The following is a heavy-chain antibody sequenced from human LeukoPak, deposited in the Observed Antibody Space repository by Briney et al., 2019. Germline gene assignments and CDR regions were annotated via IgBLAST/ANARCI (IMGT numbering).Heavy chain of an antibody. D-gene: IGHD6-25*01. CDR1: GYSFTSYW. Sequence: GESLKISCKGSGYSFTSYWIGWVRQMPGKGLEWMGIIYPGDSDTRYSPSFQGQVTISADKSISTAYLQWSSLQASDTAMHYCVHLAAGDAFDIWGQGTMVTVSS. CDR3: VHLAAGDAFDI. V-gene: IGHV5-51*01. CDR2: IYPGDSDT. J-gene: IGHJ3*02.